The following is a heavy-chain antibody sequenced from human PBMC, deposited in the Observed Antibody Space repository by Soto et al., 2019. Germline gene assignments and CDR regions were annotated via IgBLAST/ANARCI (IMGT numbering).Heavy chain of an antibody. CDR2: ISAYNGNT. Sequence: GGSMKVSCKASGYTFTSYGISWVRQAPGQGLEWMGWISAYNGNTNYAQKLQGRVTMTTDASTSTAYMELRSLRSDDTAVYYCSGDLAAGGGWFDPWGQGTLVTVSS. CDR3: SGDLAAGGGWFDP. CDR1: GYTFTSYG. D-gene: IGHD6-13*01. J-gene: IGHJ5*02. V-gene: IGHV1-18*04.